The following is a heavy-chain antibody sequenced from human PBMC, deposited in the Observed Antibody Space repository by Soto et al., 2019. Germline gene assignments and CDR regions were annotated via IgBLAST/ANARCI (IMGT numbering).Heavy chain of an antibody. Sequence: GGSLRLSCAASGFTFSDYYMSWIRQAPGKGLEWVSYISSSGSTIYYADSVKGRFTISRDNAKNSLYLQMNSLRAEDTAVYYCARDPDRLCSTSCYDYWGQGTLVTVSS. D-gene: IGHD2-2*01. V-gene: IGHV3-11*01. CDR2: ISSSGSTI. J-gene: IGHJ4*02. CDR1: GFTFSDYY. CDR3: ARDPDRLCSTSCYDY.